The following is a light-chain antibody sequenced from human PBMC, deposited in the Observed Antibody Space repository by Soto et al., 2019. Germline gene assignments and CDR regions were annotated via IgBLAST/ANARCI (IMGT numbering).Light chain of an antibody. CDR3: HQYASSPPRP. CDR2: GAS. Sequence: EIVLAQSPGTLSLSPGERATLSCRASQSVSSSYLAWYQQKPGQARRLLISGASSRASGIPDRCSGSGDWTDFTLTTSSLEPEEFAVYYCHQYASSPPRPFGQGTKVDIK. J-gene: IGKJ1*01. CDR1: QSVSSSY. V-gene: IGKV3-20*01.